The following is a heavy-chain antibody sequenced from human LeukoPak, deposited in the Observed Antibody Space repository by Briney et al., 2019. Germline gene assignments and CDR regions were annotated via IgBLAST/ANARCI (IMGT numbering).Heavy chain of an antibody. J-gene: IGHJ4*02. CDR1: GFTFTSYW. V-gene: IGHV3-7*01. D-gene: IGHD2-2*01. Sequence: GGSLRLSCAASGFTFTSYWMTLVRQAPGKGLEWVANIKQDGREKYYVDSVKGRFTISRDNAKNSLYLQMNSLRAEDTAVYYCARASTIDYWGQGTLVTVSS. CDR2: IKQDGREK. CDR3: ARASTIDY.